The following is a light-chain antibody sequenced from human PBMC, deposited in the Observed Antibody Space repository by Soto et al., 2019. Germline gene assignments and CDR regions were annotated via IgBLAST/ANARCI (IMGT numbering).Light chain of an antibody. J-gene: IGKJ4*01. CDR3: QQYNVWPLT. CDR1: QSVGSN. CDR2: AAS. Sequence: EIVITQSAATLSVSPGERATLSCGPSQSVGSNLAWYQQKPGQAPRLLIYAASTRATGIPARFSGSGSGTDFTLTISSLQSEDFAVYYCQQYNVWPLTFGGGTKVDIK. V-gene: IGKV3-15*01.